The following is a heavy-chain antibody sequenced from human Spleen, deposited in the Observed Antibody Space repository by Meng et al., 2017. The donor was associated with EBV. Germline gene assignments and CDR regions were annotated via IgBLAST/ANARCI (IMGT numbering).Heavy chain of an antibody. J-gene: IGHJ4*02. CDR3: ARDSTENLDY. CDR2: INTNTGHP. V-gene: IGHV7-4-1*02. D-gene: IGHD4-17*01. CDR1: GYRFTNYA. Sequence: QVQLVQSGPELKKPXXXXKVSCKASGYRFTNYAMTWVRQAPGQGLEWMGWINTNTGHPTYAQGFTGRFVFSLDTSVRTAYLQISNLKAEDTAVYYCARDSTENLDYWGQGTLVTVSS.